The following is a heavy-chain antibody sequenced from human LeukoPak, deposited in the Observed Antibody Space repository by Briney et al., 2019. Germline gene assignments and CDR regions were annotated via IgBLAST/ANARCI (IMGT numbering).Heavy chain of an antibody. J-gene: IGHJ4*02. V-gene: IGHV4-34*01. D-gene: IGHD2-2*02. CDR3: ARLLYHDY. CDR1: DGSLSNYY. Sequence: SETLSLTCTVSDGSLSNYYWSWIRQPPGKGLEWIGEINHSGSTNYNPSLKSRVTISVDTSKNQFSLKLSSVTAADTAVYYCARLLYHDYWGQGTLVTVSS. CDR2: INHSGST.